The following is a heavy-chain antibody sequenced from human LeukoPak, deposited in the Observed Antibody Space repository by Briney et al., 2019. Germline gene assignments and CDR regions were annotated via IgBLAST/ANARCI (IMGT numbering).Heavy chain of an antibody. J-gene: IGHJ6*03. CDR1: GYTFTGYY. D-gene: IGHD3-3*01. CDR3: ARDSYDFWSGFMGPSYYMDV. V-gene: IGHV1-2*02. CDR2: INPNSGGA. Sequence: GVSVKVSCKASGYTFTGYYMHWVRQAPGQGLEWMGWINPNSGGANYAQKFQGRVTMTRDTSISTAYMELSRLRSDDTAVYYCARDSYDFWSGFMGPSYYMDVWGKGTTVTVSS.